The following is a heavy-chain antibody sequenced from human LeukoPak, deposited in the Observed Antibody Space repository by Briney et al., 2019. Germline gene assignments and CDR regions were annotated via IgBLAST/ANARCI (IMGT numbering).Heavy chain of an antibody. CDR2: ITSDGSKK. Sequence: GRSLRLSCAASGFTFSTYAMHWVRQAPGKGLEWVVAITSDGSKKYYADSVKGRITISRDNSKSSLYLQMNSLRAEDTAVYYCAKDIRGYSYGYIDYWGQGTLVTVSS. J-gene: IGHJ4*02. D-gene: IGHD5-18*01. CDR1: GFTFSTYA. V-gene: IGHV3-30-3*01. CDR3: AKDIRGYSYGYIDY.